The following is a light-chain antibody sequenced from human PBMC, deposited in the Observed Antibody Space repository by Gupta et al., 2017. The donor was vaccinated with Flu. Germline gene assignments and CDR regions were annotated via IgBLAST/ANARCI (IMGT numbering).Light chain of an antibody. CDR1: QSVGPY. J-gene: IGKJ4*01. Sequence: EIVLTQSPATLSLSPGERATLSCRASQSVGPYLAWYQQKPGQAPRLLIYDASNRAAGVSARFSGRGSGTDFTLTISSLESEDFTVYYCLHRSNWPLTFGGGTKVEIK. V-gene: IGKV3-11*01. CDR2: DAS. CDR3: LHRSNWPLT.